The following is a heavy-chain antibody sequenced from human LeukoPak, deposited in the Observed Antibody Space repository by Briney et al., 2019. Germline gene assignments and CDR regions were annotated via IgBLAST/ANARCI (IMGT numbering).Heavy chain of an antibody. CDR3: AKGLRGRYGTRDAFDI. Sequence: GGSLRLSCAASGFTFSSYGMHWVRQAPGKGLEWVAFIRYDGSNKYYADSVKGRFTISRDNSKNTLYLQMNSLRAEDTAVYYCAKGLRGRYGTRDAFDIWGQGTMVTVSS. CDR2: IRYDGSNK. D-gene: IGHD1-1*01. V-gene: IGHV3-30*02. J-gene: IGHJ3*02. CDR1: GFTFSSYG.